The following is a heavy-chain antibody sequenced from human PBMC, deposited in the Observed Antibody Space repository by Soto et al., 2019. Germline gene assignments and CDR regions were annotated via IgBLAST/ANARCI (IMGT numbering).Heavy chain of an antibody. J-gene: IGHJ4*02. V-gene: IGHV4-39*01. D-gene: IGHD3-3*01. CDR3: ARRATYYDFWSGYYYPQTVDY. CDR2: IYYSGST. CDR1: GGSISSSSYY. Sequence: SETLSLTCTVSGGSISSSSYYWGWIRQPPGKGLEWIGSIYYSGSTYYNPSLKSRVTISVDTSKNQFSLKLSSVTAAYTAVYYCARRATYYDFWSGYYYPQTVDYWGQGTLVTVSS.